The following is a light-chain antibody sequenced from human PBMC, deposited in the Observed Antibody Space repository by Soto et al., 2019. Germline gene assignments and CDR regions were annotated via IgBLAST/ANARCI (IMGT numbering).Light chain of an antibody. J-gene: IGKJ1*01. CDR3: HHCGSFQET. CDR1: QSVASSY. Sequence: EVVLTQSPGTLSLSPGERVTLSCRASQSVASSYLAGYQQKPGRAPRLLFYSASSRATRIPDRFSGSGSRKDFTLTISRLEPEDVAVYYCHHCGSFQETFGQGTNVE. CDR2: SAS. V-gene: IGKV3-20*01.